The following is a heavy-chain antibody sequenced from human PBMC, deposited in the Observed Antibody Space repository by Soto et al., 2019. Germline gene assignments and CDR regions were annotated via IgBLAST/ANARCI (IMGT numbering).Heavy chain of an antibody. D-gene: IGHD3-10*01. J-gene: IGHJ6*03. CDR2: ISSSSSYI. Sequence: EVQLVESGGGLVKPGGSLRPSCAASGFTFSSYSMNWVRQAPGKGLEWVSSISSSSSYIYYADSVKGRFTISRDNAKNSLYLQMNSLRAEDTAVYYCASDPSVLTDYYYYMDVWGKGTTVTVAS. CDR1: GFTFSSYS. CDR3: ASDPSVLTDYYYYMDV. V-gene: IGHV3-21*01.